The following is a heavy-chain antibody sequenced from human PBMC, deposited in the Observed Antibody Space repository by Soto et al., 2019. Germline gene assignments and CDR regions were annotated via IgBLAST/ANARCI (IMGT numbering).Heavy chain of an antibody. Sequence: QVQLVQSGAEVKKPGSSVKVSCKASGRTFSSYAISWVRQAPGQGLEWMGGIIPIFGTANYAQKFQGRVTITADESTSTAYMELSSLRSEDTAVYYCARGGRVHSSSRFRVWWFDPWGQGTLVTVSS. D-gene: IGHD3-16*01. CDR1: GRTFSSYA. V-gene: IGHV1-69*01. CDR2: IIPIFGTA. CDR3: ARGGRVHSSSRFRVWWFDP. J-gene: IGHJ5*02.